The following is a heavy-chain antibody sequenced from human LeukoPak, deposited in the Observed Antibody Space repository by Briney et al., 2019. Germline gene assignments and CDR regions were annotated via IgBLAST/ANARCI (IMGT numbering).Heavy chain of an antibody. CDR2: ISYDGSNK. J-gene: IGHJ4*02. Sequence: PGRSLRLSCAASGFTFSSFGMHWVRQAPGKGLEWVAVISYDGSNKYYADSVKGRFTISRDNSKNTLYLQMNSLRAEDTAVYYCARDPHGGPYYYFDYWGQGTLVTVSS. CDR3: ARDPHGGPYYYFDY. D-gene: IGHD3-16*01. CDR1: GFTFSSFG. V-gene: IGHV3-30*03.